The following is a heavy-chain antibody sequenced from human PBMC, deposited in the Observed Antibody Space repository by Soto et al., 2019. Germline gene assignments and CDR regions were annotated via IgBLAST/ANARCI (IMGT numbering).Heavy chain of an antibody. CDR1: GFTFSDYY. Sequence: QVQLVESGGGLVKPGGSLRLSCAASGFTFSDYYMSWIRQAPGKGLEWVSYISSSGSTIYYADSVKGRFTISRDNAKNSXXLXMXXLRAEDTAVYYCARGSGYCSGGSCYSYYYYYGMDVWGQGTTVTVSS. V-gene: IGHV3-11*01. CDR2: ISSSGSTI. D-gene: IGHD2-15*01. J-gene: IGHJ6*02. CDR3: ARGSGYCSGGSCYSYYYYYGMDV.